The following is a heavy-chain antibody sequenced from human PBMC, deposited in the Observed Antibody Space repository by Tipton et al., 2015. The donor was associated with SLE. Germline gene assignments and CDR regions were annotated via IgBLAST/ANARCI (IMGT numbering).Heavy chain of an antibody. J-gene: IGHJ6*02. V-gene: IGHV4-61*02. CDR3: GAVTTDYYDYGVDV. CDR2: ISTTGST. CDR1: GASISSGDYY. Sequence: TLSLTCTVSGASISSGDYYWSWLRQPAGKGLEWIGRISTTGSTNYNASLKSRISISMDTAKNQFSLTLTSVTAADTAVYYCGAVTTDYYDYGVDVWGQGTTVTISS. D-gene: IGHD4-17*01.